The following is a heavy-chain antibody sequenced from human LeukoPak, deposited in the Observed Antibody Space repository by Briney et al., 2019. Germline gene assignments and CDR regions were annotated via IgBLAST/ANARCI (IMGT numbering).Heavy chain of an antibody. CDR1: GYTFTSYA. CDR3: ARARTRNFFDL. Sequence: ASVKVSCKASGYTFTSYAMNWVRQAPGQGLEWMGWINPNSGSTIYAQEFQGRVTLTRDTSIGTGYMELRSLRSDDTAMYYCARARTRNFFDLWGKGTLVPVSS. V-gene: IGHV1-2*02. CDR2: INPNSGST. J-gene: IGHJ4*02. D-gene: IGHD5-24*01.